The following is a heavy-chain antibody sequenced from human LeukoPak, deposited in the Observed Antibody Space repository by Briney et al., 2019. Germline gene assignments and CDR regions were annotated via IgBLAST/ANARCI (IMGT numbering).Heavy chain of an antibody. CDR1: GYTFTDYH. V-gene: IGHV1-2*02. CDR2: INPNTGGT. D-gene: IGHD6-19*01. CDR3: ARDLGYSSGWYPTRWFDP. Sequence: ASVKVSCKASGYTFTDYHIHWVRQAPGQGLEWMGWINPNTGGTNYAQNFQGRVTMTRDTSITTSYMDLSSLLSDDTALYYCARDLGYSSGWYPTRWFDPWGQGTLVTVSS. J-gene: IGHJ5*02.